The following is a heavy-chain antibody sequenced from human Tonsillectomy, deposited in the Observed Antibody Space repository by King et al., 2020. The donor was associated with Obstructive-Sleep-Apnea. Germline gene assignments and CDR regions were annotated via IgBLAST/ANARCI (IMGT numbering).Heavy chain of an antibody. CDR1: GFTFSSYW. V-gene: IGHV3-74*01. J-gene: IGHJ3*02. D-gene: IGHD2-2*01. CDR3: ARVPTVPAAYDAFDI. Sequence: VQLVESGGGLVQPGGSLRLSCAASGFTFSSYWMHWVRQAPGKGLVWVSRINSDGSSTSYADSVKGRFTISRDNAKNTLYLQMNSLRAEDTAVYYCARVPTVPAAYDAFDIWGQGTMVTVSS. CDR2: INSDGSST.